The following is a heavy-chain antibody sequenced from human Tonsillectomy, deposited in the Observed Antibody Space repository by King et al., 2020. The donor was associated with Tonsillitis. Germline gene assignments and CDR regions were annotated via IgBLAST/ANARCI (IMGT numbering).Heavy chain of an antibody. CDR2: IYYSGST. Sequence: VQLQESGPGLVKPSQTLSLTCTVSGGSISSGDYYWSWIRQPPGKGLEWIGYIYYSGSTYYNPSLKSRVTISVDTSKNHFSLKLSSVTAAATAVYYCARGSRFGELPYYYYYGMDVWGQGTTVTVSS. D-gene: IGHD3-10*01. J-gene: IGHJ6*02. CDR3: ARGSRFGELPYYYYYGMDV. CDR1: GGSISSGDYY. V-gene: IGHV4-30-4*01.